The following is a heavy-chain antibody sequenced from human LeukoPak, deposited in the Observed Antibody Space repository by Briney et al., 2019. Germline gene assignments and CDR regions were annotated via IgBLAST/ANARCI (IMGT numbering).Heavy chain of an antibody. CDR3: ARGSWVDSLIDY. CDR1: GGSISSYY. Sequence: SETLSLTCTVSGGSISSYYWSWIRQPPGKGLERIGYIYYSGSTNYNPSLKSRVTISVDTSKNQFSLKLSSVTAADTAVYYCARGSWVDSLIDYWGQGTLVTVSS. D-gene: IGHD3-22*01. V-gene: IGHV4-59*01. CDR2: IYYSGST. J-gene: IGHJ4*02.